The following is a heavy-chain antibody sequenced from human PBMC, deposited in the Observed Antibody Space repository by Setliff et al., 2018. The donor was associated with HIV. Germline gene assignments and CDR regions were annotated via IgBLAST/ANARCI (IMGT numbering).Heavy chain of an antibody. Sequence: ASVKVSCKASGYTFTSYGISWVRQAPGQGLEWMGWISAYNGNTNYSQNLQGRVTMTTDTSTSTAYMELSSLTSDDTAVYYCASLATTRWDYWGRGTLVTVSS. CDR1: GYTFTSYG. CDR2: ISAYNGNT. V-gene: IGHV1-18*01. CDR3: ASLATTRWDY. J-gene: IGHJ4*02. D-gene: IGHD2-15*01.